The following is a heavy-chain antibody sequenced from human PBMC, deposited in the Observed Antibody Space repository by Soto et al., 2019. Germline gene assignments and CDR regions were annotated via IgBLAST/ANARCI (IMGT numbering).Heavy chain of an antibody. J-gene: IGHJ4*02. CDR1: GFTFSSYA. D-gene: IGHD5-18*01. CDR3: ARTLYSYGTDY. V-gene: IGHV3-23*01. Sequence: EVPLLESGGGLVQPGGSLRLSCAASGFTFSSYAMSWVRQAPGKGLEWVSAISGSGGSTYYADSVKGRFTISRDNSTNTLYLQMNSLRAEDTAVYYCARTLYSYGTDYWGQGTLVTVSS. CDR2: ISGSGGST.